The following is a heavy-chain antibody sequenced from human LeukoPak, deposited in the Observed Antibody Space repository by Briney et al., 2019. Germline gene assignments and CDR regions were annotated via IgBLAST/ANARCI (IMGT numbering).Heavy chain of an antibody. Sequence: SETLSLTCTVSGGSISSYYWSWIRQPPGKGLEWIGYIYYSGSTNYNPSLKSRVTISVDTSKNQFSLKLSSVTAADTAVYYCARHTGRKYYYDSSGYYSLDYWGQGTLVTVSS. V-gene: IGHV4-59*08. J-gene: IGHJ4*02. CDR1: GGSISSYY. D-gene: IGHD3-22*01. CDR2: IYYSGST. CDR3: ARHTGRKYYYDSSGYYSLDY.